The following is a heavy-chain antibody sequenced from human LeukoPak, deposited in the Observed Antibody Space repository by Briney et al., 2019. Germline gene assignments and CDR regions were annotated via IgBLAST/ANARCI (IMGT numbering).Heavy chain of an antibody. Sequence: GGSLRLSCASSGFTFSNYGMHWVRQAPGKGLKWVAFIRYDGSNKYYTDSVKGRFTISRDNSKNTLYLQINSLRAEDTAVYYCAKDITTVVTYGCAYWGQGTLVTVSS. CDR1: GFTFSNYG. V-gene: IGHV3-30*02. J-gene: IGHJ4*02. CDR3: AKDITTVVTYGCAY. CDR2: IRYDGSNK. D-gene: IGHD3-3*01.